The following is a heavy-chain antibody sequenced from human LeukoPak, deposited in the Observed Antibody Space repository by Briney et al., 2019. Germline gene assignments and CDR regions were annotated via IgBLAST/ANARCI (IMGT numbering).Heavy chain of an antibody. V-gene: IGHV3-23*01. CDR3: AKDRGIVATHYYYYGMDV. J-gene: IGHJ6*02. CDR2: ISGSSGST. Sequence: GGSLRLSCAASGFTFSSYAMSWVRQAPGKGLEWVSAISGSSGSTYYADSVKGRFTISRDNSKNTLYLQMNSLRAEDTAVYYCAKDRGIVATHYYYYGMDVWGQGTTVTVSS. CDR1: GFTFSSYA. D-gene: IGHD5-12*01.